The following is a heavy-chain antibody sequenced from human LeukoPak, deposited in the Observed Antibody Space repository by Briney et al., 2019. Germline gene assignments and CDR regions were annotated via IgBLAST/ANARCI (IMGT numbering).Heavy chain of an antibody. CDR3: ARGGNAFDI. CDR1: GGSINSYY. Sequence: SETLSLTCTVSGGSINSYYWSWIRQPPGKGLEWIGFIYYTGTTNYNPSLKSRVTISVDTSKNQFSLKLSSVTAADTAVYYCARGGNAFDIWGQGTMVTVSS. V-gene: IGHV4-59*12. J-gene: IGHJ3*02. CDR2: IYYTGTT. D-gene: IGHD1-26*01.